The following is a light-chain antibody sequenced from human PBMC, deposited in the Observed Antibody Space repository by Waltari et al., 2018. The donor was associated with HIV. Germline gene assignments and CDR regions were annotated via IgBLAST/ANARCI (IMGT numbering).Light chain of an antibody. CDR2: RNN. CDR1: SSNIGRNT. J-gene: IGLJ3*02. V-gene: IGLV1-44*01. CDR3: AAWDDSLNGRV. Sequence: QSVLTQPPSASGTPGQRVTISCSGSSSNIGRNTVNWYQQLPGTAPKLRIYRNNQRPSGVPDRFSGSKSGTSASLAISGLQSEDEADYYCAAWDDSLNGRVFGGGTKLTVL.